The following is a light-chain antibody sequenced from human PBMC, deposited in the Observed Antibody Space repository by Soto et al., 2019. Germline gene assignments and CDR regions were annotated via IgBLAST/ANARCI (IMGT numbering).Light chain of an antibody. CDR3: AAWDDSLRGV. V-gene: IGLV1-47*01. CDR2: RNN. J-gene: IGLJ1*01. CDR1: SSNIGSNY. Sequence: QSVLTQPPSASGTPGQRVTISCSGSSSNIGSNYVYWYQQLPGTAPKLLIYRNNQRPSGVPDRFSGSKSGTSASLAISGLRSDDEADYYCAAWDDSLRGVFGTGTKVTVL.